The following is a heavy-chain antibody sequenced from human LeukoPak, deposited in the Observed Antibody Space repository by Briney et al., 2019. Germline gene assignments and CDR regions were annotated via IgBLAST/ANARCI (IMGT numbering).Heavy chain of an antibody. CDR3: ARDLASGGSSN. CDR2: IYYSGST. V-gene: IGHV4-30-4*01. CDR1: GGSISSGDYY. D-gene: IGHD2-15*01. J-gene: IGHJ4*02. Sequence: PSQTLSLTCTDSGGSISSGDYYWSWIRQPPGKGLEWIGYIYYSGSTYYNPSLKSRVTISVDTSKNQFSLKLSSVTAADTAVYYCARDLASGGSSNWGQGTLVTVSS.